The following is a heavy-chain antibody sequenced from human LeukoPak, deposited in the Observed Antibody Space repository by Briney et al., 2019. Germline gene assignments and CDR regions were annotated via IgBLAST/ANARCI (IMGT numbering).Heavy chain of an antibody. CDR2: INHSGST. Sequence: SETLSLTCAVYGGSFSGYYWSWIRQPPGKGLEWIGEINHSGSTNYNPSLKSRVTISVDTSKNQFSLKLSSVTAADTAVYYCARGYSTYGNYYYYYYMDVWGKGTTVTVSS. V-gene: IGHV4-34*01. J-gene: IGHJ6*03. CDR1: GGSFSGYY. CDR3: ARGYSTYGNYYYYYYMDV. D-gene: IGHD4-11*01.